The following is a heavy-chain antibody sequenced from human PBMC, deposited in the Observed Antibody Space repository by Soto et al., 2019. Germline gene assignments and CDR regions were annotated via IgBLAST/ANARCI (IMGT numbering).Heavy chain of an antibody. J-gene: IGHJ4*02. D-gene: IGHD3-22*01. Sequence: PSETLSLTCTVSGGSISSGSYYWSWIRQPPGKGLEWIGYIYYSGSTNYNPSLKSRVTISVDTSKNQFSLKLSSVTAADTAVYYCARVQRYYYDSSGYYFDYWGQGTLVTVSS. CDR3: ARVQRYYYDSSGYYFDY. CDR2: IYYSGST. V-gene: IGHV4-61*01. CDR1: GGSISSGSYY.